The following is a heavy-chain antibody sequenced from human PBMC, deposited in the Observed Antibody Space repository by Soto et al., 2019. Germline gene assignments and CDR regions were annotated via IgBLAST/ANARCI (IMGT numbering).Heavy chain of an antibody. CDR2: INAGNGNT. CDR1: GYTFTSYA. CDR3: AREVDPVGYCSGGSCPDYYGMDV. V-gene: IGHV1-3*01. D-gene: IGHD2-15*01. Sequence: ASVKVSCKASGYTFTSYAMHWVRQAPGQRLEWMGWINAGNGNTNYAQKLQGRVTMTTDTSTSTAYMELRSLRSDDTAVYYCAREVDPVGYCSGGSCPDYYGMDVWGQGTTVTVSS. J-gene: IGHJ6*02.